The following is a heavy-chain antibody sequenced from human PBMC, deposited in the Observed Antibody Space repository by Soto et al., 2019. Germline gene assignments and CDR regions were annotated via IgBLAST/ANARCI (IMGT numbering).Heavy chain of an antibody. J-gene: IGHJ5*02. CDR3: ACYYDSSGYSGGGNWFDP. D-gene: IGHD3-22*01. CDR2: IYYSGST. Sequence: PSETLSLTCTVSGGSISSGDYYWSWTRQPPGKGLEWIGYIYYSGSTYYNPSLKSRVTISVDTSKNQFSLKLSSVTAADTAVYYCACYYDSSGYSGGGNWFDPWGQGTLVTVSS. V-gene: IGHV4-30-4*01. CDR1: GGSISSGDYY.